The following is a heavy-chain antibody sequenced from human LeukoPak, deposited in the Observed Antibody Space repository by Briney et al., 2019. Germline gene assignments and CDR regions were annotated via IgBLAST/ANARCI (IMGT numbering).Heavy chain of an antibody. CDR1: GFTFSRYG. J-gene: IGHJ4*02. CDR3: AKDRREVSASWPSG. CDR2: IAYDGGNK. V-gene: IGHV3-30*18. D-gene: IGHD2-2*01. Sequence: GGSLRLSCAGYGFTFSRYGMHWVRQAPGKGLEWVAVIAYDGGNKYYADSVKGRFTISRDNSKNTLYLQMNSLRVEDTAVYYCAKDRREVSASWPSGWGQGTLVTVSS.